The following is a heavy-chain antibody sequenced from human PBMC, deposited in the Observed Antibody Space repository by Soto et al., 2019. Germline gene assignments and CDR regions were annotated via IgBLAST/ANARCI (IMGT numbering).Heavy chain of an antibody. J-gene: IGHJ4*02. CDR1: GFTFSSYG. CDR2: LSYGGGTT. Sequence: PGGSLRLSCAASGFTFSSYGMSWVRQAPGRGLEFISALSYGGGTTYYADSVKGRFTISRDNSKNTLYLQMNSLRAEDTAVYYCAKNPGYYYDSTGYHFDYWGQGTLVTVSS. D-gene: IGHD3-22*01. CDR3: AKNPGYYYDSTGYHFDY. V-gene: IGHV3-23*01.